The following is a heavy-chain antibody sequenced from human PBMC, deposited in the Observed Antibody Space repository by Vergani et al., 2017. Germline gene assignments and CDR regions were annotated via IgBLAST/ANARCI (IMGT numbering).Heavy chain of an antibody. V-gene: IGHV3-48*02. CDR2: ISSRSDTT. D-gene: IGHD2-15*01. J-gene: IGHJ6*03. Sequence: EVQLLESGGDLVQPWGSLRLSCEVSGFTFNNYKMKWVRQAPGKGLEWIAYISSRSDTTFYADSVKGRFTISRDNAKNSLYLQMNRLRDEDTGVYYCARVAVTPPHDYYYYMDVWGKGTTVTVS. CDR3: ARVAVTPPHDYYYYMDV. CDR1: GFTFNNYK.